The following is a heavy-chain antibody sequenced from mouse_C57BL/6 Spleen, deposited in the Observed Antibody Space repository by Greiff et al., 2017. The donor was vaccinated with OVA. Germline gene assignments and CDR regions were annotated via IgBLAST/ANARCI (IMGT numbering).Heavy chain of an antibody. CDR1: GYTFTSYW. J-gene: IGHJ2*01. V-gene: IGHV1-64*01. CDR3: AIYYYGSSACY. Sequence: QVQLQQPGAELVKPGASVKLSCKASGYTFTSYWMHWVKQRPGQGLEWIGMIHPNSGSTNYNEKFKSKATLTVDKSSSTAYMQLSSLTSEDSAVYYCAIYYYGSSACYWGQGTTLTVSA. D-gene: IGHD1-1*01. CDR2: IHPNSGST.